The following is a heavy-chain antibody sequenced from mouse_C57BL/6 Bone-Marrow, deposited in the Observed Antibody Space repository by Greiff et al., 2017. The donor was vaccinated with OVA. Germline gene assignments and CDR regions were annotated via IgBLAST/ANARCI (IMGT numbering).Heavy chain of an antibody. CDR3: ARKRITTGDYWYFDV. V-gene: IGHV1-81*01. D-gene: IGHD1-1*01. CDR1: GYTFTSYG. CDR2: IYPRSGNT. Sequence: VHLVESGAELARPGASVKLSCKASGYTFTSYGISWVKQRTGQGLEWIGEIYPRSGNTYYNEKFKGKATLTADKSSSTAYMELRSLTSEDSAVYFCARKRITTGDYWYFDVWGTGTTVTVSS. J-gene: IGHJ1*03.